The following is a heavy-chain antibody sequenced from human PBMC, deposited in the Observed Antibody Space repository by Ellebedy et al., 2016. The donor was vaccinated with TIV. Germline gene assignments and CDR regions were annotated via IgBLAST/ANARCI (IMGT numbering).Heavy chain of an antibody. CDR2: ISHDGSVK. Sequence: GESLKISCAASGFTFSRFGMQWVRQAPGKGLEWVAVISHDGSVKHYADSVKCRFTISRDNSKNTLNLQLSSLRREDTAVYYWAKETTELTATTLYWGQGTLVTVSS. V-gene: IGHV3-30*18. CDR1: GFTFSRFG. CDR3: AKETTELTATTLY. D-gene: IGHD1-1*01. J-gene: IGHJ4*02.